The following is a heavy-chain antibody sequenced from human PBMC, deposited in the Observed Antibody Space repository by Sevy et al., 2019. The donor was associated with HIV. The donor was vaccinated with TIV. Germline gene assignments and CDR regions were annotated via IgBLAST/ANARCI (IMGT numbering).Heavy chain of an antibody. CDR2: INHSGST. Sequence: SETLSLTCAVYGGSFSGYYWGWIRQPPGKGLEWIGEINHSGSTNYNPSLKSRVTISVDTSKNQVSLKLSFVTAADTAVYYCARAFVTIFGVVTSSVFYGMDVWGQGTTVTVSS. CDR1: GGSFSGYY. J-gene: IGHJ6*02. V-gene: IGHV4-34*01. D-gene: IGHD3-3*01. CDR3: ARAFVTIFGVVTSSVFYGMDV.